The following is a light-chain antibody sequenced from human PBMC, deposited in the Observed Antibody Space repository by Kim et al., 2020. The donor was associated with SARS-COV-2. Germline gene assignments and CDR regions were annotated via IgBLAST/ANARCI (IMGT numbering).Light chain of an antibody. CDR2: DVS. V-gene: IGLV2-8*01. CDR1: SNDVGGYNY. CDR3: SSYAGSNNWV. Sequence: QSALTQPPSASGSPGQSVTISCTGTSNDVGGYNYVSWYQQHPGKAPKLMIYDVSKRPSGVPDRFSGSKSGNTASLTVSGLQAEDEAEYYCSSYAGSNNWVFGGGTKLTVL. J-gene: IGLJ3*02.